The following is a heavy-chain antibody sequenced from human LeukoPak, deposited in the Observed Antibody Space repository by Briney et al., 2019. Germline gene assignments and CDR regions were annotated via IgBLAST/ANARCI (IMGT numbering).Heavy chain of an antibody. CDR1: GFTFSSYS. J-gene: IGHJ4*02. CDR2: ISSSSSYI. V-gene: IGHV3-21*04. D-gene: IGHD3-10*01. CDR3: AKGTPSGYYGSGSYYWDFDY. Sequence: GGSLRLSCAASGFTFSSYSMNWVRQAPGKGLEWVSSISSSSSYIYYADSVKGRFTLSRDNAKNTLYLQMNSLRAEDTAVYFCAKGTPSGYYGSGSYYWDFDYWGQGTLVTVSS.